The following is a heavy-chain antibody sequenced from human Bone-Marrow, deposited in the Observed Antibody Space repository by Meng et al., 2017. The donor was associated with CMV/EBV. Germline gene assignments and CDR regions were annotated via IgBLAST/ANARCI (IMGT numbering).Heavy chain of an antibody. J-gene: IGHJ4*02. V-gene: IGHV3-7*01. Sequence: LSLTCVASRFSFSDYYMTWIRQAPGKGLEWVANIQQDGNEKYYVDSVKGRFTISRDNARLYLQMNSLRIEDTAVYYCARDRVSYMVGATTGRGYSDYWGQGTRVTVSA. D-gene: IGHD1-26*01. CDR3: ARDRVSYMVGATTGRGYSDY. CDR1: RFSFSDYY. CDR2: IQQDGNEK.